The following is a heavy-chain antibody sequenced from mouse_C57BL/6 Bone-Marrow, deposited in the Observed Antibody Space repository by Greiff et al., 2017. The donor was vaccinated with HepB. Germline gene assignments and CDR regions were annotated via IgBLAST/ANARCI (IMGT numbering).Heavy chain of an antibody. CDR2: ISSGSSTI. V-gene: IGHV5-17*01. Sequence: EVKLVESGGGLVKPGGSLKLSCAASGFTFSDYGMHWVRQAPEKGLEWVAYISSGSSTIYYADTVKGRFTISRDNAKNTLFLQMTSLRSEDTAMYYCVGDYEYAMDYWGQGTSVTVSS. D-gene: IGHD2-4*01. CDR1: GFTFSDYG. J-gene: IGHJ4*01. CDR3: VGDYEYAMDY.